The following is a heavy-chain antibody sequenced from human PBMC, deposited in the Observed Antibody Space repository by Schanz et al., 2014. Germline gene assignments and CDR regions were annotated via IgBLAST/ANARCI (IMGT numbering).Heavy chain of an antibody. D-gene: IGHD5-18*01. CDR2: VYHSGGT. CDR3: ARSVGMVRRYFDS. J-gene: IGHJ4*02. V-gene: IGHV4-4*02. CDR1: GGSISNANW. Sequence: QVQLQESGPGLVKPSGTLSLTCAVSGGSISNANWWSWVPQPPGKGLQWIGEVYHSGGTNYNPSLKSRVTISLDVSKNQFSRRLNSVTAADTAVYYCARSVGMVRRYFDSWGQGNLVTVSS.